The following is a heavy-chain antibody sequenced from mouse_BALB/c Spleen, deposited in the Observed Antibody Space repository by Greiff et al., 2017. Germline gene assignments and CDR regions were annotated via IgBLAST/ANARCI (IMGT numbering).Heavy chain of an antibody. V-gene: IGHV5-17*02. CDR2: IRSGSSTI. J-gene: IGHJ2*01. Sequence: EVKLMESGGGLVQPGGSRKLSCAASGFTFSSFGMHWVRQAPEKGLEWVAYIRSGSSTIYYADTVKGRFTISRDNPKNTLFLQMTSLRSEDTAMYYCARDSGYYLDYWGQGTTLTVSS. CDR1: GFTFSSFG. D-gene: IGHD3-1*01. CDR3: ARDSGYYLDY.